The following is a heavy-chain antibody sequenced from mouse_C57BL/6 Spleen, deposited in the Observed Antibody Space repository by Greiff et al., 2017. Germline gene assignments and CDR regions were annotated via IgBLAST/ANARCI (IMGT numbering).Heavy chain of an antibody. D-gene: IGHD2-2*01. V-gene: IGHV1-61*01. CDR2: IYPSDSET. CDR3: ARRGYVVTTVDD. J-gene: IGHJ2*01. CDR1: GYTFTSYW. Sequence: QVQLQQPGAELVRPGSSVKLSCKASGYTFTSYWMDWVKQRPGQGLEWIGNIYPSDSETHYNQKFKDKATLTVDKSSSTAYMQLSSLTSEDSAVYYCARRGYVVTTVDDWGQGTTLTVSS.